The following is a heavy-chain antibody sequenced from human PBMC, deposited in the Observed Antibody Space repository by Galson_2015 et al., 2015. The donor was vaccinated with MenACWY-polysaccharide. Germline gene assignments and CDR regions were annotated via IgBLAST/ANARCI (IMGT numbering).Heavy chain of an antibody. Sequence: TLSLTCTVSGDSITSGGYFWSWIRQHPGKGLEWIASISYDGGTYYNPSLKSRVTISADTPNSQFSLKLNSVTAADTAVYYCARGGRAVSNRNWFDPWGQGTLVTVSS. CDR1: GDSITSGGYF. J-gene: IGHJ5*02. D-gene: IGHD3-16*01. V-gene: IGHV4-31*03. CDR2: ISYDGGT. CDR3: ARGGRAVSNRNWFDP.